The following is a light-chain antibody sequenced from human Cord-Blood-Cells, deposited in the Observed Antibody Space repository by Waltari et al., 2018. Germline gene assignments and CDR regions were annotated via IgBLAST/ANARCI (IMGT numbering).Light chain of an antibody. CDR3: NSRDSSGNHHYV. Sequence: SPGLPQALPVSVPLGQTARITCKGASPRTSYQGGNQKKPGQAPLLFIYGKNNRPSGIPDRFSGPSSGNTASLTITGAQAEDEADYYCNSRDSSGNHHYVFGTGTKVTVL. V-gene: IGLV3-19*01. J-gene: IGLJ1*01. CDR2: GKN. CDR1: SPRTSY.